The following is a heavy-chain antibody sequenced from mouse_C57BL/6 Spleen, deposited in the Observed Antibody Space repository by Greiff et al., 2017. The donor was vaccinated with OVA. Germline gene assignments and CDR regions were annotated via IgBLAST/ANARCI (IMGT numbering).Heavy chain of an antibody. CDR2: IYPGDGDT. J-gene: IGHJ4*01. D-gene: IGHD6-1*01. CDR3: ARSGSYGDYAMDY. V-gene: IGHV1-80*01. CDR1: GYAFSSYW. Sequence: QVQLQQSGAELVKPGASVKISCKASGYAFSSYWMNWVKQRPGKGLEWIGQIYPGDGDTNYNGKFKGKATLTADKSSSTAYMQLSSLTSEDSAVYFCARSGSYGDYAMDYWGQGTSVTVSS.